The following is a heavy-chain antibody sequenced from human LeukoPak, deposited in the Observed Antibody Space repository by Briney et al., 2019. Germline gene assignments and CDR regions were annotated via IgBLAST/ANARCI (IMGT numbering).Heavy chain of an antibody. V-gene: IGHV3-23*01. CDR2: VSGGGGTT. J-gene: IGHJ4*02. CDR3: ARNTYYYDSSGHTDY. CDR1: GFTFSSHA. D-gene: IGHD3-22*01. Sequence: GGSLRLSCAVSGFTFSSHAVSWVRQSPGKGLEWVSSVSGGGGTTYYADSVKGRFTISRDNAKNSLYLQMNSLRAEDTAVYYCARNTYYYDSSGHTDYWGQGTLVTVSS.